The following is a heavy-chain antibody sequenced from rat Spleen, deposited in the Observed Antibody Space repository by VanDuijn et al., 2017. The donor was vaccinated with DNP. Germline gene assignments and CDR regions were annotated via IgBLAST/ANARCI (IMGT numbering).Heavy chain of an antibody. V-gene: IGHV5-58*01. J-gene: IGHJ3*01. CDR1: GFTFNDYW. Sequence: EVQLVESGGDLVQPGRSLRLSCVASGFTFNDYWMTWIRQAPGKGLEWVSSINTDGGNTYYPDSVKGRFTISRDNAENTVYLQLNSLRSEDTATYYCAQEGLGLSFAYWGQGALVTVSS. CDR3: AQEGLGLSFAY. CDR2: INTDGGNT.